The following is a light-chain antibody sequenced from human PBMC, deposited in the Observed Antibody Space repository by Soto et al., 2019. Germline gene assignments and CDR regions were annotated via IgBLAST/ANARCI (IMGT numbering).Light chain of an antibody. CDR1: QTINKW. CDR2: DAS. CDR3: QPYSDSSS. V-gene: IGKV1-5*01. Sequence: QVSQGAYARCATVGESVAMGCRASQTINKWLAWYQQKPGKAPQLLISDASSLQNGVPSRSSGSGSRTELTLTTTSPRPEDFPTYYCQPYSDSSSFAHGTKLDIK. J-gene: IGKJ1*01.